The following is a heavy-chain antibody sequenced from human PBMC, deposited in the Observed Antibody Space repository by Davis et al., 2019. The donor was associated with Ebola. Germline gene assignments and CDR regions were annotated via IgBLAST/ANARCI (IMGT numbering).Heavy chain of an antibody. CDR3: AKSSPHGSGSYPDY. Sequence: GESLKISCETSGFIFRNYVMSWVRQAPGKGLEWVSTFGTGGDTYYADSVKGRFTISRDNSKNTLYLQMNSLRAEDTAVYYCAKSSPHGSGSYPDYWGQGTLVTVSS. V-gene: IGHV3-23*01. CDR1: GFIFRNYV. D-gene: IGHD3-10*01. J-gene: IGHJ4*02. CDR2: FGTGGDT.